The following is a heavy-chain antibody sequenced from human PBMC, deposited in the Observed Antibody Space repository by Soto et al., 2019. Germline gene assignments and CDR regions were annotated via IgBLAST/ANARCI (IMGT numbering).Heavy chain of an antibody. D-gene: IGHD3-10*01. CDR2: IKQDGSEI. CDR1: GFMFSSYW. Sequence: VHLVESGGRLVEPGGSLRLSCEASGFMFSSYWMSWVRQAPGEGLEWVANIKQDGSEIHYLESVEGRFTIFRDNARRSLYLQMNRLRAEDTAVYFCASYSGSYFPVGHHRWGQGTLVVVSS. J-gene: IGHJ5*02. V-gene: IGHV3-7*01. CDR3: ASYSGSYFPVGHHR.